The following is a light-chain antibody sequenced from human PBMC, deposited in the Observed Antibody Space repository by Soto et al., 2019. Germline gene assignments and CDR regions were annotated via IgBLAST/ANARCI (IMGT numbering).Light chain of an antibody. CDR2: EGS. CDR1: SSDVGSYNL. V-gene: IGLV2-23*01. Sequence: QFALTQPASVSGSPGQSITISCTGTSSDVGSYNLVSWYQQHPGKAPKLMIYEGSKRPSGVSNRFSGSKSGNTASLTISGLQAEDEADYYCCSYAGSSTLVFGTGTKLTVL. CDR3: CSYAGSSTLV. J-gene: IGLJ1*01.